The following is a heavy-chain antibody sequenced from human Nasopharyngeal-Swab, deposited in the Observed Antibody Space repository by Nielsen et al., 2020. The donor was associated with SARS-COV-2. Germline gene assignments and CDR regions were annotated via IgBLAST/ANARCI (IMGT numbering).Heavy chain of an antibody. CDR3: ARDLGVYAILHYMDV. V-gene: IGHV3-33*01. D-gene: IGHD2-8*02. CDR2: IWYDGSNK. Sequence: GESLKISCAASGFTFSSYGMHWVRQAPGKGLEWVAVIWYDGSNKYYADSVKGRFTISRDNSKNTLYLQMNSLRAEDTAVYYCARDLGVYAILHYMDVWGKGTTVTRLL. J-gene: IGHJ6*03. CDR1: GFTFSSYG.